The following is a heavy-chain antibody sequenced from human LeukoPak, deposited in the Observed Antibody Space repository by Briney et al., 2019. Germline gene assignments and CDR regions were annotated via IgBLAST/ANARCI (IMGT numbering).Heavy chain of an antibody. Sequence: GGSLRLSCAASGFIFSSYAMSWVRQAPGKGLEWVAFISSRGTSTFYADSVKGRFTISRDTAKKSLDLQMTSLRADDTAAYYCVRGTDCSATTCYPLSAFDYWGQGTLVTVSS. J-gene: IGHJ4*02. V-gene: IGHV3-21*04. CDR2: ISSRGTST. D-gene: IGHD2-8*02. CDR3: VRGTDCSATTCYPLSAFDY. CDR1: GFIFSSYA.